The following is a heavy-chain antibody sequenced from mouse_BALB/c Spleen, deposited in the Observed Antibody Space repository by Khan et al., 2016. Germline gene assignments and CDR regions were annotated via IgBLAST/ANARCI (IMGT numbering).Heavy chain of an antibody. Sequence: QVQLQQSGAELAKPGASVKMSCKASGYTFTSYWMHWVKQRPGQGLEWIGYINPSTGYTEYNQKFKDKATLTADKSSSTAYMQLSSLTSEDSAVSYCSRSVTAWFAYWGQGTLVTVSA. CDR2: INPSTGYT. CDR1: GYTFTSYW. V-gene: IGHV1-7*01. D-gene: IGHD2-2*01. J-gene: IGHJ3*01. CDR3: SRSVTAWFAY.